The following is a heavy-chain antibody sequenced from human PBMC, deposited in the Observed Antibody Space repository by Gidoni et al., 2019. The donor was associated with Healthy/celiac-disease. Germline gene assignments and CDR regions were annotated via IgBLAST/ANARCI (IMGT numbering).Heavy chain of an antibody. CDR1: GYTFPGYY. V-gene: IGHV1-2*02. J-gene: IGHJ6*02. D-gene: IGHD4-17*01. CDR3: ARGDGDPRENYYYGMDV. Sequence: QVQLVQSGAEVKKPGASVKVSCKASGYTFPGYYMHWVRQAPGQGLEWMGWINPNSGGTNYAQKFQGRVTMTRDTSISTAYMELSRLRSDDTAVYYCARGDGDPRENYYYGMDVWGQGTTVTVSS. CDR2: INPNSGGT.